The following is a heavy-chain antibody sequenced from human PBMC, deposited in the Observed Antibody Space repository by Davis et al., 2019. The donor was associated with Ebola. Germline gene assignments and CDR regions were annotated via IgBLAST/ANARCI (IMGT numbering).Heavy chain of an antibody. CDR3: AREYYDSSGYYYLGWYFDL. CDR2: ISPSSSAI. J-gene: IGHJ2*01. D-gene: IGHD3-22*01. Sequence: GGSLRLSCAASGFTFSSYSMNWVRQAPGKGLEWFSYISPSSSAIYYAESVKGRFTISRDNAKNSLYLQMNSLRDEDTAVYYCAREYYDSSGYYYLGWYFDLWGRGTLVTVSS. V-gene: IGHV3-48*02. CDR1: GFTFSSYS.